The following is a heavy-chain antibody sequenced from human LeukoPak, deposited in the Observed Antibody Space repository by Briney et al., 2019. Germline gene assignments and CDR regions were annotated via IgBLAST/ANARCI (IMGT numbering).Heavy chain of an antibody. CDR1: GGSFSGYY. D-gene: IGHD2-15*01. CDR3: ARRCSGGSCYNY. CDR2: IDHSGSA. V-gene: IGHV4-34*01. J-gene: IGHJ4*02. Sequence: SETLSLTCAVYGGSFSGYYWSWIRQPPGKGLEWIGEIDHSGSANYNPSLKSRVTISVDTSKNQFSLKLSSVTAADTAVYYCARRCSGGSCYNYWGQGTLVTVSS.